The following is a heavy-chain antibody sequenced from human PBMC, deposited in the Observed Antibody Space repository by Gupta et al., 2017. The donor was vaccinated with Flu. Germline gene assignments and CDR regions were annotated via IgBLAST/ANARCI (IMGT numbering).Heavy chain of an antibody. CDR2: IRSKAYRGTS. V-gene: IGHV3-49*03. J-gene: IGHJ4*02. CDR3: AKDSRGFIVGEFDC. D-gene: IGHD1-26*01. Sequence: EVQLVESGGDLVEPGRSLRLYCTSSGFPFGAYAVSWFRQAPGKWRECVGFIRSKAYRGTSEYAASVKGRFIISRNDSISVAYLQMDSLQSEDTALYFCAKDSRGFIVGEFDCWGQGTLVSVS. CDR1: GFPFGAYA.